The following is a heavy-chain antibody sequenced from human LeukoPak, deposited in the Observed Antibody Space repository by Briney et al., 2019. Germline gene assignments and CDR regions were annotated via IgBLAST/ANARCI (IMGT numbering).Heavy chain of an antibody. D-gene: IGHD1-14*01. CDR3: VQEINRGDRRYFDY. V-gene: IGHV3-7*01. CDR1: GFTFSSYW. CDR2: IKQDGSEK. Sequence: GGSLRLSCAASGFTFSSYWMSWVGQAPGKGLEGVAKIKQDGSEKYYVDSVKGRFTISRDNAKNSLYMQMNSPRAEDTAAYYCVQEINRGDRRYFDYCGQGTLITVSS. J-gene: IGHJ4*02.